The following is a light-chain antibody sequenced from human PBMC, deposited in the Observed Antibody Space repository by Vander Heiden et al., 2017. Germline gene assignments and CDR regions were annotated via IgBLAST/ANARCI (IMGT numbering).Light chain of an antibody. V-gene: IGKV1-5*03. CDR1: QSISNC. Sequence: DIQMTQSPSTLSASEGDRVTITCRASQSISNCLAWYQQKPGKAPKLLIYKASTLEGGVPSRFSGSGSGTEFTLTISGLQPDDFATYYCQQYNSYLYTFGQGTKLEIK. CDR3: QQYNSYLYT. J-gene: IGKJ2*01. CDR2: KAS.